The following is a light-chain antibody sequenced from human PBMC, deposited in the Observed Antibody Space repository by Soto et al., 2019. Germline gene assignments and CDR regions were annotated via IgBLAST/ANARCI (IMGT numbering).Light chain of an antibody. Sequence: EIVLTRSPGTLSVSPGERATLSCRPSQSVSSSYLAWYQQKPGQAPRLLIYDASNRATGIPARFSGSGSGTDFTLTISSLEPEDFAVYYCQQRSNWPLTFGGGTKVDIK. CDR1: QSVSSSY. J-gene: IGKJ4*01. CDR2: DAS. CDR3: QQRSNWPLT. V-gene: IGKV3D-20*02.